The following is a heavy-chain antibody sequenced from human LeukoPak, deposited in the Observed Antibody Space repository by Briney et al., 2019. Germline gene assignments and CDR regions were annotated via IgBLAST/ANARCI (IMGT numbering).Heavy chain of an antibody. CDR3: ARDGARSDFDY. CDR2: INPSGGST. J-gene: IGHJ4*02. CDR1: GYTFSSYY. Sequence: ASLNVSCTASGYTFSSYYIYWVRQAPGQGLEWVGGINPSGGSTTYAQKFQGRVTMTRDTSTSTVYMELSSLRSEDTAVYYCARDGARSDFDYWGQGTLVTVSS. V-gene: IGHV1-46*01. D-gene: IGHD3-3*01.